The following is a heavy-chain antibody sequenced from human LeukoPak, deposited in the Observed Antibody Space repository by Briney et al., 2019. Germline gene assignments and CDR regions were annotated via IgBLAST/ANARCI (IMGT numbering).Heavy chain of an antibody. V-gene: IGHV3-30-3*01. CDR3: ARRHLIRGFDY. D-gene: IGHD2-8*01. CDR2: ILYDGSNE. J-gene: IGHJ4*02. CDR1: GFTFRNYA. Sequence: PGMSLRLSCAASGFTFRNYAMHWVRQAPGKGLEWVAVILYDGSNEFYADSMKGRFTISRDNSKNTLYLQMNSLRADDTAVYYCARRHLIRGFDYWGQGILVTVSS.